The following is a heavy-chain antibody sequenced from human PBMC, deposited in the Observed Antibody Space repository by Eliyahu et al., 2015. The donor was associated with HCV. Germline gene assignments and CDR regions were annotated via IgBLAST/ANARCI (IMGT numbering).Heavy chain of an antibody. CDR3: VRSFGIVNYFDY. CDR1: GFTFSDTW. Sequence: EVQLVESGGGLVKPGGSLRLSCVASGFTFSDTWXWWVRXAPGKGLGXVGRIKTKADGETTDYAAPVKGRFTISRDDSKDTLDLVMNSLKAEDTAVYYCVRSFGIVNYFDYWGQGTLVTVSS. CDR2: IKTKADGETT. D-gene: IGHD3-3*01. V-gene: IGHV3-15*01. J-gene: IGHJ4*02.